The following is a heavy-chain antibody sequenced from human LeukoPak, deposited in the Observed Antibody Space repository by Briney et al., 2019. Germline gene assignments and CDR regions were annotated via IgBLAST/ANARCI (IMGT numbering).Heavy chain of an antibody. V-gene: IGHV3-23*01. CDR3: AKDSSGWLYNWFDP. Sequence: PGGSLRLSCAASVFIFSSNSVSWVRQAPWKGLEWVSAISGSGGSTYYADSVKGRFTISRDNSKNTLYLQMNSLRAEDTAVYYCAKDSSGWLYNWFDPWGQGTLVTVSS. J-gene: IGHJ5*02. CDR2: ISGSGGST. D-gene: IGHD6-19*01. CDR1: VFIFSSNS.